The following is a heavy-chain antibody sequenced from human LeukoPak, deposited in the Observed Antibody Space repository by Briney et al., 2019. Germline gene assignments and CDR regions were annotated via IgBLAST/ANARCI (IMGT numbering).Heavy chain of an antibody. CDR3: ARVGRDSSGWYYFDY. D-gene: IGHD6-19*01. CDR1: GYSINSGYY. V-gene: IGHV4-38-2*02. Sequence: PSETLSLTCTVSGYSINSGYYWGWIRPPPGKGLEWIGSIYHSGSTYYNPSLKSRVTISVDTSKNQFSLKLSSVTAADTAVYYCARVGRDSSGWYYFDYWGQGTLVTVSS. CDR2: IYHSGST. J-gene: IGHJ4*02.